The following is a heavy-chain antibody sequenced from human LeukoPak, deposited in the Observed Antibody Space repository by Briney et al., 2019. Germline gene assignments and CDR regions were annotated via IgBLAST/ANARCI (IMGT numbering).Heavy chain of an antibody. CDR1: GVSISSYY. CDR2: IYYSGST. J-gene: IGHJ4*02. V-gene: IGHV4-59*01. CDR3: ARSLWYYDSSGFFDY. Sequence: SETLSLTCTVSGVSISSYYWSWIRQPPGKGLEWIGYIYYSGSTNYNPSLKSRVSISVDTSKNQFSLKLSSVTAADTAVYYCARSLWYYDSSGFFDYWGQGTLVIVSS. D-gene: IGHD3-22*01.